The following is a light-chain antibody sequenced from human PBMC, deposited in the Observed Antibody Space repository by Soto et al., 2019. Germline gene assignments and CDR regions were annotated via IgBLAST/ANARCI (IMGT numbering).Light chain of an antibody. CDR2: DVY. J-gene: IGLJ1*01. CDR3: SSYTSSHIFV. V-gene: IGLV2-14*03. Sequence: ALTQPASVSGSPGQSITISCTGTSSDVGANTYVSWYLQRPGEVTRLMVYDVYYRPSGVSNRFSGSKSGNTASLTISGLQAEDEGDYYCSSYTSSHIFVFGSGTKVT. CDR1: SSDVGANTY.